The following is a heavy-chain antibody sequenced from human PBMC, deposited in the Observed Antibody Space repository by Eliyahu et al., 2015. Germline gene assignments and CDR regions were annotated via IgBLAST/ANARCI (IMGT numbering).Heavy chain of an antibody. Sequence: EVQLVESGGGLVQPGGSLRLSCAASGFTFSSYWMXWVRQAPGKGLEWVSSISSSSSYIYYADSVKGRFTISRDNAKNSLYLQMNSLRAEDTAVYYCATTSRRPQANDAFDIWGQGTMVTVSS. J-gene: IGHJ3*02. CDR3: ATTSRRPQANDAFDI. CDR1: GFTFSSYW. CDR2: ISSSSSYI. V-gene: IGHV3-21*01. D-gene: IGHD1-14*01.